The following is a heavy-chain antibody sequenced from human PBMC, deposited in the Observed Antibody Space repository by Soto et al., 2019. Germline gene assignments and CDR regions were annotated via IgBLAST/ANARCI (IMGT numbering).Heavy chain of an antibody. J-gene: IGHJ6*02. CDR3: ARARDFRYSNYGTHGMDV. V-gene: IGHV1-69*01. CDR2: TIPIFGTA. Sequence: QVQLVQSGAEVKKPGSSVKVSCKASGGTFSSYAISWVRQAPGQGLEWMGGTIPIFGTANYAQKFQGRVTITADESTSTAYMELSSLRSEDTAVYYCARARDFRYSNYGTHGMDVWGQGTTVTVSS. CDR1: GGTFSSYA. D-gene: IGHD4-4*01.